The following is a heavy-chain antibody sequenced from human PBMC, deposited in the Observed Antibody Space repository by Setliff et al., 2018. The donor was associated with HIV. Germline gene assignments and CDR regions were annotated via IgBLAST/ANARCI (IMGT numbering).Heavy chain of an antibody. J-gene: IGHJ4*02. V-gene: IGHV4-59*11. CDR3: AKGAGFYGDYTFDY. Sequence: PSETLSLTCTVSGTSINSHYWSWIRQTPGKGLQWIGYIYSTGSTNYNPSLQSRVSISMDASKNKFSLKVTSVTSADTAVYYCAKGAGFYGDYTFDYWGQGNLVTVSS. CDR1: GTSINSHY. CDR2: IYSTGST. D-gene: IGHD4-17*01.